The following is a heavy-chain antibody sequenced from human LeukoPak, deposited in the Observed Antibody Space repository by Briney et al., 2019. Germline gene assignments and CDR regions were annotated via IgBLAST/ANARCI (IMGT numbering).Heavy chain of an antibody. CDR3: ARAYYGSGSYHRVYYFDY. D-gene: IGHD3-10*01. CDR1: GGSISSGGYS. Sequence: PSQTLSLTCAVSGGSISSGGYSWSWIRQPPGKGLEWIGYIYHSGSTYYNPSLKSRVTISVDRSKNQFSLKLSSVTAADTAVYYCARAYYGSGSYHRVYYFDYWGQGTLVTVSS. CDR2: IYHSGST. J-gene: IGHJ4*02. V-gene: IGHV4-30-2*01.